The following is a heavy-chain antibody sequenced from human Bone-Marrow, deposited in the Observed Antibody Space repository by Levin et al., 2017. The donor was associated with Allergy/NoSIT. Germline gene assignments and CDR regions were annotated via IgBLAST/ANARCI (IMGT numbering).Heavy chain of an antibody. J-gene: IGHJ5*02. D-gene: IGHD1-1*01. CDR2: MSANGENQ. CDR3: AGGMSVSGKWVDNWFDP. V-gene: IGHV3-30*09. Sequence: GGSLRLSCTASGFTFRSHTLHWLRQAPGRGLEWLAVMSANGENQFYADSVRGRSVISRDIPKKTLYLQMNSLRPEVTALYYCAGGMSVSGKWVDNWFDPWGQGTLVTVSS. CDR1: GFTFRSHT.